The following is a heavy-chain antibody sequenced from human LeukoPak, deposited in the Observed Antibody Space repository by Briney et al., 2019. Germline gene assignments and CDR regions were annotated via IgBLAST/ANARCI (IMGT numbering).Heavy chain of an antibody. J-gene: IGHJ5*02. CDR1: GYTFTRYD. CDR3: AIHMVRGVISWFDP. CDR2: MNPNSGNT. D-gene: IGHD3-10*01. V-gene: IGHV1-8*03. Sequence: ASVKVSCKASGYTFTRYDINWVRQATGQGLEWMGWMNPNSGNTGYAQKFQGRVTITRNTSISTAYMELSSLRSEDTAVYYCAIHMVRGVISWFDPWGQGTLVTVSS.